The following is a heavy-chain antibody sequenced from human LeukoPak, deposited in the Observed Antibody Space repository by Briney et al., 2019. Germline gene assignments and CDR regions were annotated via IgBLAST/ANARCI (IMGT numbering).Heavy chain of an antibody. Sequence: ASETLSLTCTVSGGSISSSSYYWGWIRQPPGKGLEWIGSIYYSGSTYYNPSLKSRVTISVDTSKNQFSLKLSSVTAADTAVYYCARRDYDILTGYRNWFDPWGQGTLVTVSS. CDR2: IYYSGST. CDR1: GGSISSSSYY. V-gene: IGHV4-39*01. J-gene: IGHJ5*02. CDR3: ARRDYDILTGYRNWFDP. D-gene: IGHD3-9*01.